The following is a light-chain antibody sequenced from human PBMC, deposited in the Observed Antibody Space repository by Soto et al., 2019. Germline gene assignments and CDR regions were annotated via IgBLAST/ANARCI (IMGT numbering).Light chain of an antibody. CDR1: SSDVGSYNL. CDR2: EGS. V-gene: IGLV2-23*01. CDR3: CSYAGNVV. J-gene: IGLJ2*01. Sequence: QSALTQPASVSGSPGQSITISCTRTSSDVGSYNLVSWYQQHPGKAPKLMIYEGSKRPSGVSNRFSGSKSGNTASLTISGLQAEDEADYYCCSYAGNVVFGGGTKLTVL.